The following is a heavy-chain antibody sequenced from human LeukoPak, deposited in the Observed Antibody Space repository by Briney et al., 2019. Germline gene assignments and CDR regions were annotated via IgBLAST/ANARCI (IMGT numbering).Heavy chain of an antibody. CDR3: ARHVGISF. Sequence: PGGSLRLSCTASGFTFSGAWMTWVRQAPGKGLEWVANIREDGTEKNYVDSVKGRFTISRDNAKNSLFLQMSNLRDDDTAIYYCARHVGISFWGQGNLVTVSS. V-gene: IGHV3-7*01. CDR1: GFTFSGAW. J-gene: IGHJ4*02. CDR2: IREDGTEK. D-gene: IGHD7-27*01.